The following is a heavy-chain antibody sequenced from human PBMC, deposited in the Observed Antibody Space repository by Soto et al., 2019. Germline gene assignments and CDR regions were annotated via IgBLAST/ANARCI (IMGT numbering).Heavy chain of an antibody. Sequence: XGSLRLSCAASGFTFSSYGMHWVRQAPGKGLEWVAVISYDGSNKYYADSVKGRFTISRDNSKNTLYLQMNSLRAEDTAVYYGAKGSCGGDCYSSYYYYGMDVWGQGNTVTVSS. J-gene: IGHJ6*02. CDR1: GFTFSSYG. CDR3: AKGSCGGDCYSSYYYYGMDV. D-gene: IGHD2-21*02. V-gene: IGHV3-30*18. CDR2: ISYDGSNK.